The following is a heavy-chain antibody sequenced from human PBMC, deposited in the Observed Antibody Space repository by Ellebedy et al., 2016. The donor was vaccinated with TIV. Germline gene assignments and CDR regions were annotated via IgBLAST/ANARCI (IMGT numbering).Heavy chain of an antibody. D-gene: IGHD3-22*01. CDR2: ISSSNSYT. J-gene: IGHJ4*02. V-gene: IGHV3-11*03. CDR1: GFTFSDYY. CDR3: TTIRVAHEVVSD. Sequence: GESLKISCAASGFTFSDYYMGWIRQAPGKGLEWVSYISSSNSYTNYADSVKGRFTISRDNAKNSLYLQMNSLRAEDTAVYYCTTIRVAHEVVSDWGQGTLVTVSS.